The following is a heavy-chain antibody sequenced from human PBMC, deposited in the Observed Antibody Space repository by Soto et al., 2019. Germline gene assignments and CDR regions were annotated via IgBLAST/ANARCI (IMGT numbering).Heavy chain of an antibody. D-gene: IGHD6-6*01. V-gene: IGHV3-72*01. J-gene: IGHJ6*02. CDR3: ARPYSSYNYGMDV. Sequence: GGSLRLSCAASGFTFSDHYMDWVRQAPGKGLEWVGRTRNKANSYTTEYAASVKGRFTISRDDSKNSLYLQMNSLKTEDTAVYYCARPYSSYNYGMDVWGQGTTVTVSS. CDR1: GFTFSDHY. CDR2: TRNKANSYTT.